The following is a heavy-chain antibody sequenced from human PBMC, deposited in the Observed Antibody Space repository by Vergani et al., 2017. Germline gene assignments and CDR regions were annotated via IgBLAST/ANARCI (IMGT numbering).Heavy chain of an antibody. CDR1: GGVFSSHA. CDR3: ARGGLWGDYDSSGYPIGPFDS. Sequence: QVQLVQSGAEVKKPGSAVKVSCKASGGVFSSHAISWVRQAPGQGLEWMGGIMPIFGPGNYAQKFQGRVTMTADEDTNMIYLELRSLRFEDTALYFCARGGLWGDYDSSGYPIGPFDSWGQGTQVTVSS. D-gene: IGHD3-22*01. V-gene: IGHV1-69*12. CDR2: IMPIFGPG. J-gene: IGHJ4*02.